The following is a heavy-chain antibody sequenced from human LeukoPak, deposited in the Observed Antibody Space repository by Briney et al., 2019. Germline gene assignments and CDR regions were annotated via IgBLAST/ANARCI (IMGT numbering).Heavy chain of an antibody. Sequence: GESLQISCQASGFTFTTFWIGWVRPMPGKGLEWMGIIPPDDSVTRYSPSFQGQVTISADKTISTAYLQWSSLKASDTAMYYCARAGNYFDTSGFHYWGQGTLVTVAS. J-gene: IGHJ4*02. V-gene: IGHV5-51*01. CDR2: IPPDDSVT. CDR3: ARAGNYFDTSGFHY. CDR1: GFTFTTFW. D-gene: IGHD3-22*01.